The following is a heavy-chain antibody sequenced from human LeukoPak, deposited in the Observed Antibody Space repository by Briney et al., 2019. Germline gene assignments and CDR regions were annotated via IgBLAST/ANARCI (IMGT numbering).Heavy chain of an antibody. CDR3: ARGTLRGYMDV. V-gene: IGHV4-39*01. J-gene: IGHJ6*03. CDR1: GGSISSSSYY. CDR2: IYYSGST. Sequence: PSETLSLTCTVSGGSISSSSYYWGWIRQPPGKGLEWIGSIYYSGSTYYNPSLKSRVTIFVDASKNQFSLKLSSVTAADTAVYYCARGTLRGYMDVWGKGTTVTVSS.